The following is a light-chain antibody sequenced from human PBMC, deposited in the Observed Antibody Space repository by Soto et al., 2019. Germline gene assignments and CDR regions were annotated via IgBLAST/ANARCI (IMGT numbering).Light chain of an antibody. CDR1: QTIDNK. V-gene: IGKV3-15*01. CDR3: QQYKDWRA. CDR2: GAS. Sequence: IVMPQSPATLSVSPGERATLSCRASQTIDNKLAWYQQRPGQAPRLLIYGASISATGIPARFTGSVSGTESALTVSRLHSGDFGVYYGQQYKDWRAVGQGTNVDIK. J-gene: IGKJ1*01.